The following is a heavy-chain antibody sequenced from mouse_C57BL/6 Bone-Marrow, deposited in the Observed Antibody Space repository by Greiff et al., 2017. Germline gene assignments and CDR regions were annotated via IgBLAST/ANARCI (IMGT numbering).Heavy chain of an antibody. V-gene: IGHV1-55*01. J-gene: IGHJ2*01. CDR3: ARGWLPFDY. CDR1: GYTFTSYW. Sequence: VQLQQSGAELVKPGASVKMSCKASGYTFTSYWITWVKQRPGQGLEWIGDLYPGSGSTNYNEKFKSKATLTVDTSSSTAYMQLSSLTSEDSAVYYCARGWLPFDYWGQGTTLTVSS. CDR2: LYPGSGST. D-gene: IGHD2-2*01.